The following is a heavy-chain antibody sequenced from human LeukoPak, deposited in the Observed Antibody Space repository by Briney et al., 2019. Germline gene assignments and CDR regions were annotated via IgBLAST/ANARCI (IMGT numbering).Heavy chain of an antibody. V-gene: IGHV3-53*01. J-gene: IGHJ4*02. D-gene: IGHD3-16*02. CDR1: GFTVSSNY. CDR2: ISYSGGST. CDR3: AKVALNHYVWGSDRSPLGY. Sequence: GGSLRLSCAASGFTVSSNYMSWVRQAPGKGLEWVSGISYSGGSTYYADSVEGRFTISRDNSKNTLFLQVNSLRAEDTAIYYCAKVALNHYVWGSDRSPLGYWGQGTLVTVSS.